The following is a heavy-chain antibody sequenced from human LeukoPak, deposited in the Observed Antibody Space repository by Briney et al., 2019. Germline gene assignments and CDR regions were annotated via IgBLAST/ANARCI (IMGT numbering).Heavy chain of an antibody. Sequence: GGSLRLSCAASGFTFSSYDMHWVRQATGKGLEWVSAIGTAGDTYYPGSVKGRFTISRENAKNSLYLQMNSLRAEDTAVYYCARAGSHSGSYSHFDYWGQGTLVTVSS. CDR3: ARAGSHSGSYSHFDY. CDR2: IGTAGDT. J-gene: IGHJ4*02. D-gene: IGHD1-26*01. CDR1: GFTFSSYD. V-gene: IGHV3-13*01.